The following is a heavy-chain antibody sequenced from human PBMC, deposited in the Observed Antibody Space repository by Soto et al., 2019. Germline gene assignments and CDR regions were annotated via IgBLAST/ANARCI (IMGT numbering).Heavy chain of an antibody. V-gene: IGHV2-26*01. CDR1: GFSLSNARMG. CDR2: IFSNDEK. CDR3: ARIDDFWSGYYACDY. J-gene: IGHJ4*02. D-gene: IGHD3-3*01. Sequence: KESGPVLVKPTETLTLTCTVSGFSLSNARMGVSWIRQPPGKALEWLAHIFSNDEKSYSTSLKSRLTISKDTSKSQVVLTMTNMDPVDTATYYCARIDDFWSGYYACDYWGQGTLVTVSS.